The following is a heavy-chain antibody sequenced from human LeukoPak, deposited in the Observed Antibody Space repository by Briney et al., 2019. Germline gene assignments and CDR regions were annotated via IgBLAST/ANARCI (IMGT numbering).Heavy chain of an antibody. CDR1: GGSISSYY. J-gene: IGHJ4*02. Sequence: PSETLSLTCTVSGGSISSYYWSWIRQPPGKGLEWIGYIYYSGSTNYDPSLKSRVTISVDTSKNQFSLKLSSVTAADTAVYYCARADYYGSGSYYGLLFDYWGQGTLVTVSS. CDR2: IYYSGST. CDR3: ARADYYGSGSYYGLLFDY. D-gene: IGHD3-10*01. V-gene: IGHV4-59*01.